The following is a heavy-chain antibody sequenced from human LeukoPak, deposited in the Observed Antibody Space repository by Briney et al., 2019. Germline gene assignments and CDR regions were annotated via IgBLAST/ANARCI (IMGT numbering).Heavy chain of an antibody. CDR3: ARDGGGYDS. J-gene: IGHJ5*01. Sequence: GGSLRLSCPASGFTFSKYWFSWLRQPGCKGLEWVANIKEDGSRHTYVDSVEGRFNTSRDNAKNSLYSQKESPRGEDTGVYYLARDGGGYDSWGQGGMVAVSS. CDR1: GFTFSKYW. CDR2: IKEDGSRH. V-gene: IGHV3-7*01. D-gene: IGHD5-24*01.